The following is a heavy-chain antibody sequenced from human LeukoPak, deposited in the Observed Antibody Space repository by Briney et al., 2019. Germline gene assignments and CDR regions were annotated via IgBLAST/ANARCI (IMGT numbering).Heavy chain of an antibody. V-gene: IGHV3-23*01. J-gene: IGHJ2*01. Sequence: GGSLRLSCAASGFTFSSNAMSWVRQAPGKGLEWVSAISGSGGSTYSADSVKGRFTISRDNSKITLYLQMNSLRAEDTAVYYCAKVDYDILTGLYWYFDLWGRGTLVTVSS. CDR1: GFTFSSNA. D-gene: IGHD3-9*01. CDR3: AKVDYDILTGLYWYFDL. CDR2: ISGSGGST.